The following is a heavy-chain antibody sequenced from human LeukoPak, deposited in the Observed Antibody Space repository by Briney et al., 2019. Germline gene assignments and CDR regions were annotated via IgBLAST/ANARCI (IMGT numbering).Heavy chain of an antibody. CDR3: ARGATRNYSDY. Sequence: PSQTLSLTCTVSGGSISSGSYYWSWIRQPAGKGLEWIGRIYTSGSTNYNPSLKSRVTISVDTSKNQFSLKLSSVTAADTAVYYCARGATRNYSDYWGQGTLVTVSS. V-gene: IGHV4-61*02. D-gene: IGHD1-14*01. CDR2: IYTSGST. CDR1: GGSISSGSYY. J-gene: IGHJ4*02.